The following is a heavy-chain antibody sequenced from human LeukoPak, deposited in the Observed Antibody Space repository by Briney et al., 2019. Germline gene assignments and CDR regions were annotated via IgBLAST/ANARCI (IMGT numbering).Heavy chain of an antibody. D-gene: IGHD1-26*01. CDR2: ISSNGGIT. CDR3: AREEGSGSYYFDN. J-gene: IGHJ4*02. V-gene: IGHV3-64*01. CDR1: GFTFSSYT. Sequence: PGGSLRLSCTASGFTFSSYTMHWVRQAPGKGLEYVSAISSNGGITYYANSVKGGFTISRDNSKNTLYLQMGSLRAEDMAVYYCAREEGSGSYYFDNWGQGTLVTVSS.